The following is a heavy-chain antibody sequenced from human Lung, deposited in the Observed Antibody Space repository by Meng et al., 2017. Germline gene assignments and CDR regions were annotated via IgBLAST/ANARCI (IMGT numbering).Heavy chain of an antibody. CDR1: VFTFTAFS. CDR2: ISSTGDST. Sequence: EVHLMESVGGLVQPGGSLRLSCAASVFTFTAFSMTWVRQAPGKGLEWVSTISSTGDSTFYPDSVKGRFIVSRDNSKNTLYLQMNSLRAEDTAIYYCAKEAAMASWGQGTLVTVSS. J-gene: IGHJ5*02. D-gene: IGHD5-18*01. V-gene: IGHV3-23*01. CDR3: AKEAAMAS.